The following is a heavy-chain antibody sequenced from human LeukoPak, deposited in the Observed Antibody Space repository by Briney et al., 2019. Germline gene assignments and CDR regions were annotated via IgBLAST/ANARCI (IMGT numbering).Heavy chain of an antibody. J-gene: IGHJ4*02. CDR2: INHSGST. CDR3: ARRGPWAVVVPAAMPYFDY. Sequence: RTSETLSLTCAVYGGSFSGYYWSWIRQPPGKGLEWIGEINHSGSTNYNPSLKSRVTISVDTSKNQFSLKLSSVTAADTAVYYCARRGPWAVVVPAAMPYFDYWGQGTLVTVSS. D-gene: IGHD2-2*01. V-gene: IGHV4-34*01. CDR1: GGSFSGYY.